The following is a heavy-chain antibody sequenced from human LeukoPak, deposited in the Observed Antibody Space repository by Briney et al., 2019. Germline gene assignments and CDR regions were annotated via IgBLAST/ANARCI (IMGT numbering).Heavy chain of an antibody. CDR1: GGSFNNYF. Sequence: SETLSLTCTVSGGSFNNYFWSWIRQPPGKGLEWVGYIHSSGSTSYNSSRNSRVFMSVDTSRNQFSLKLTSVTAIATAVYYCARGTHWYPRYLDYWGQGTLVAVS. V-gene: IGHV4-59*01. J-gene: IGHJ4*02. CDR3: ARGTHWYPRYLDY. D-gene: IGHD3-16*01. CDR2: IHSSGST.